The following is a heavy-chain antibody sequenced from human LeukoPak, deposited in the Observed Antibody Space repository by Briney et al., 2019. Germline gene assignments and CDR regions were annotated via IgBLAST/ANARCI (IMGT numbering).Heavy chain of an antibody. CDR2: SSSGGSTI. CDR3: ARGEQDMAPMSIDY. J-gene: IGHJ4*02. CDR1: GFSFNTYA. Sequence: PGGSLRLSCAASGFSFNTYAMNWVRQAPGKGLEWISYSSSGGSTIYYADSVRGRFTISRDNARKSLYLQMNSLRAEDTAVYYCARGEQDMAPMSIDYWGQGTLITVSS. V-gene: IGHV3-48*01. D-gene: IGHD5-24*01.